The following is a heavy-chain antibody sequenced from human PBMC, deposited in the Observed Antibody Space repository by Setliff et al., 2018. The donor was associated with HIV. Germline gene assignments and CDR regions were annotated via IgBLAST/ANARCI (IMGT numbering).Heavy chain of an antibody. CDR2: IGAYNGDT. V-gene: IGHV1-18*01. J-gene: IGHJ4*02. Sequence: ASVKVSCKASGYTFVDDGITWVRQAPGQGLEWMGWIGAYNGDTKYAQKFQDRVTMTIDTSASTAYMELRSLRSDDTAVYYCARRARESTALHSDWNDVLFFDYWGQGTLVTVSS. CDR3: ARRARESTALHSDWNDVLFFDY. D-gene: IGHD1-1*01. CDR1: GYTFVDDG.